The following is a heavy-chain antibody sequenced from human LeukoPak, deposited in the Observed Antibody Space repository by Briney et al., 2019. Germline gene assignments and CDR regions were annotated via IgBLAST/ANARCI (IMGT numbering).Heavy chain of an antibody. CDR2: MNPNSGNT. V-gene: IGHV1-8*02. CDR3: ASCSYYDYVWGSYRLCAFDI. D-gene: IGHD3-16*02. J-gene: IGHJ3*02. Sequence: GASVKVSCKASGYTFSGYYLHWVPQAPGQGLEWMGWMNPNSGNTGYAQKFQGRVTMTRNTSISTAYMELSSLRSEDTAVYYCASCSYYDYVWGSYRLCAFDIWGQGTMVTVSS. CDR1: GYTFSGYY.